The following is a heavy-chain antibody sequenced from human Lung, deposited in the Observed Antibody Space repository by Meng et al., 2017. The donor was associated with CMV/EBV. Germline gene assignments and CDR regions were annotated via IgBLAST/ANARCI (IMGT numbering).Heavy chain of an antibody. CDR3: ARVIGQFSGPDFWSGYFDY. Sequence: TFTGQYIYWVRQDPGQGLEWVGMINPSGGSTSYAPKFQGRVTVTSDTSTSTVYMELSSLRSEDTAVFYCARVIGQFSGPDFWSGYFDYWGQGTLVTVSS. V-gene: IGHV1-46*01. CDR2: INPSGGST. CDR1: TFTGQY. D-gene: IGHD3-3*01. J-gene: IGHJ4*02.